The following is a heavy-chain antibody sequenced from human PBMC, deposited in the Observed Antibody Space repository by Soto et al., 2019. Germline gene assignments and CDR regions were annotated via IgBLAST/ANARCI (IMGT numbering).Heavy chain of an antibody. CDR1: GFTFSSYG. CDR3: ARDPEPRAYYDFWSGYYTPYGFDI. Sequence: GGSLRLSCAASGFTFSSYGMHWVRQAPGKGLEWVAVIWYDGSNKYYADSVKGRFTISRDNSKNTLYLQTNSLRAEDTAVYYCARDPEPRAYYDFWSGYYTPYGFDIWGQGTMVTVSS. J-gene: IGHJ3*02. D-gene: IGHD3-3*01. V-gene: IGHV3-33*01. CDR2: IWYDGSNK.